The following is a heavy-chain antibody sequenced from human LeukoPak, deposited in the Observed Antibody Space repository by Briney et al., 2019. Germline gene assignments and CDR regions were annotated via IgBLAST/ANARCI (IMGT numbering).Heavy chain of an antibody. CDR3: ARDLSVTRSPSITIFGVVIGHAFDI. J-gene: IGHJ3*02. Sequence: SETLSLTRTVSGGSISSGGYYWSWIRQHPGKGLEWIGYIYYSGSTYYNPSLKSRVTISVDTSKNQFSLKLSSVTAADTAVYYCARDLSVTRSPSITIFGVVIGHAFDIWGQGTMVTVSS. D-gene: IGHD3-3*01. CDR2: IYYSGST. V-gene: IGHV4-31*03. CDR1: GGSISSGGYY.